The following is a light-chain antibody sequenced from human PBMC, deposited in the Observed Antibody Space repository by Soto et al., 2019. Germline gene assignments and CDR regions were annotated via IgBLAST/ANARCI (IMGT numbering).Light chain of an antibody. J-gene: IGKJ1*01. CDR1: QGIRND. V-gene: IGKV1-17*01. Sequence: DIQMTQSPSSLSASVGDRVTITCRASQGIRNDLGWYQQKPGKDPKRLIYAASSLQSGVPYSCIGSESGTEFTITISTLQPEHCATYYCLQHNSYPKTFGKGTKV. CDR3: LQHNSYPKT. CDR2: AAS.